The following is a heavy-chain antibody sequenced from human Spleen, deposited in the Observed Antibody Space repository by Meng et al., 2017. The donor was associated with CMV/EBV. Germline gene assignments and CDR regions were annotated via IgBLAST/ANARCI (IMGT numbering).Heavy chain of an antibody. CDR1: GFTFGDYG. Sequence: GESLKISCTASGFTFGDYGVSWVRQAPGKGLEWMGWINPNTGGTNYAQKFQGRVTMTRDTSISTAYMELSWLRSDDTAVFYCARVLLPNTIYGVRINSRASQSSSRYAMDIWGQGTAVTVSS. D-gene: IGHD3-3*01. CDR2: INPNTGGT. J-gene: IGHJ6*02. V-gene: IGHV1-2*02. CDR3: ARVLLPNTIYGVRINSRASQSSSRYAMDI.